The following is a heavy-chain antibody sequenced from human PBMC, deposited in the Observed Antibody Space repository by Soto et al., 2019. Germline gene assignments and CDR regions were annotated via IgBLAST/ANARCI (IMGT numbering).Heavy chain of an antibody. CDR2: ISASDGIT. V-gene: IGHV3-23*01. CDR3: AKKTSTLRGVTTDWFDP. CDR1: GFTFSDYA. Sequence: EVQLLESGGGLVQPGGSLRLSCAASGFTFSDYAMTWVRQAPGKGLEWVSVISASDGITHYADSVKGRFTISRDNSKTTLYLQMNSLRAEDTAVYYCAKKTSTLRGVTTDWFDPWGQGTLVTVSS. J-gene: IGHJ5*02. D-gene: IGHD3-10*01.